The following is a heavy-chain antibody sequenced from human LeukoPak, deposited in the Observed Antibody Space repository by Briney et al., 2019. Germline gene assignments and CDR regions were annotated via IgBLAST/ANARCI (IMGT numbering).Heavy chain of an antibody. CDR1: GYTFTSYG. V-gene: IGHV1-18*01. CDR3: ARAPTVTTTGDY. Sequence: ASVKVSCKASGYTFTSYGISWVRQAPGQGLEWMGWISAYNGNTNYAQKLQGRATMTPDTSTSTAYMGRRSLRSGNTPVYYLARAPTVTTTGDYWGQGTLVTVSS. D-gene: IGHD4-17*01. CDR2: ISAYNGNT. J-gene: IGHJ4*02.